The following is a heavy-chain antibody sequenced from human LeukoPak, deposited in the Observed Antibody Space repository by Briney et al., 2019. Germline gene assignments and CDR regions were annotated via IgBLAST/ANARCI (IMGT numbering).Heavy chain of an antibody. Sequence: SETLSLTCTVSGGSITGSSYYWGWIRQPPGKGLEWIGSIYYSGSTYYNPSLKSRVTISVDTSKNQFSLKLSSVTAADTAVYYCARQKGYSYRYYYYGMDVWGQGTTVTVSS. CDR3: ARQKGYSYRYYYYGMDV. V-gene: IGHV4-39*01. D-gene: IGHD5-18*01. CDR2: IYYSGST. J-gene: IGHJ6*02. CDR1: GGSITGSSYY.